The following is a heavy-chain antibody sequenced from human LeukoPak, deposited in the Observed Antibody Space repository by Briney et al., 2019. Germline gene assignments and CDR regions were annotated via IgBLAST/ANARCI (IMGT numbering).Heavy chain of an antibody. V-gene: IGHV4-59*01. CDR3: AKSNRYCDSASCYEAFDI. CDR1: GASISIYS. J-gene: IGHJ3*02. CDR2: IYYSGSP. Sequence: PSETLSLTCTVSGASISIYSWSWIRQPPGQGLEWIGYIYYSGSPNYNPSLKSRVTMPVDASKNQFSLKVSSVIAADTAVYYCAKSNRYCDSASCYEAFDIWGQGTMVTVSS. D-gene: IGHD2-2*01.